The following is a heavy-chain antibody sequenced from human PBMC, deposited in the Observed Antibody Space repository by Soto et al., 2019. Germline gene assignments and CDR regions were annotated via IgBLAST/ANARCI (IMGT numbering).Heavy chain of an antibody. CDR3: AKGLDSSGWYVTDY. CDR1: GFTFSSYA. J-gene: IGHJ4*02. D-gene: IGHD6-19*01. CDR2: ISGSGGST. Sequence: GGSLRLSCAASGFTFSSYAMSWVRQAPGKGLEWVSAISGSGGSTYYADSVKGRFTISRDNSKNTLYLQMNSLRAEDTAVYCCAKGLDSSGWYVTDYWGQGTLVTVSS. V-gene: IGHV3-23*01.